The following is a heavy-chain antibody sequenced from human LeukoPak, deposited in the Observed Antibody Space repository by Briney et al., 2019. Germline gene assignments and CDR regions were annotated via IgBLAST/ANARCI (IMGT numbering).Heavy chain of an antibody. CDR3: ARERSSQGYFDF. V-gene: IGHV4-28*03. Sequence: SDTLSLTCAVSGYSISSSNWWGWIRQPPGKGLEWIGYIYYSGSTNYNPSLKSRVTMSVDTSKNQFSPKLSSVTAADTAMYYCARERSSQGYFDFWGQGTLVTVSS. D-gene: IGHD6-6*01. CDR1: GYSISSSNW. J-gene: IGHJ4*02. CDR2: IYYSGST.